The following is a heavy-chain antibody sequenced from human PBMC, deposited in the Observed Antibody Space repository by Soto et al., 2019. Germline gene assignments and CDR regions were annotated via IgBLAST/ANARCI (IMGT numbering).Heavy chain of an antibody. D-gene: IGHD3-3*01. CDR1: GASISSNF. Sequence: SETLSLTCSVSGASISSNFWSWVRQPPGKGLEWIGSIYYSGSTNYNPSLKSRVTISVDTSKNQFSLKLSSVTAADTAVYYCARGGWRHIDYWGQGTLVTVSS. CDR2: IYYSGST. CDR3: ARGGWRHIDY. J-gene: IGHJ4*02. V-gene: IGHV4-59*08.